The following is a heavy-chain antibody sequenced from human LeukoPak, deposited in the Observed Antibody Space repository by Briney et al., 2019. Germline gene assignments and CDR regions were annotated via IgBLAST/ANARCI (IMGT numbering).Heavy chain of an antibody. Sequence: PSETLSLTCTVSGGSISSSSYYWGWIRQPPGKGLGWIGSIYYSGSTYYNPSLKSRVTISVDTSKNQFSLKLSSVTAADTAVYYCARAIAVANPESIDAFDIWGQGTMVTVSS. CDR2: IYYSGST. V-gene: IGHV4-39*07. J-gene: IGHJ3*02. CDR1: GGSISSSSYY. CDR3: ARAIAVANPESIDAFDI. D-gene: IGHD6-19*01.